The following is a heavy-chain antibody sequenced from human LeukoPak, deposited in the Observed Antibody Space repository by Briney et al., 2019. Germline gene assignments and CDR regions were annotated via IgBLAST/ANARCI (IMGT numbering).Heavy chain of an antibody. J-gene: IGHJ5*02. V-gene: IGHV1-46*03. CDR3: ARGNPGDIVVVPAATNNRFDP. CDR1: GYTFTGYY. D-gene: IGHD2-2*01. Sequence: ASVKVSCKASGYTFTGYYMHWVRQAPGQGLEWMGIINPSGGSTSYAQKFQGRVTMTRDTSTSTVYMELSSLRSEDTAVYYCARGNPGDIVVVPAATNNRFDPWGQGTLVTVSS. CDR2: INPSGGST.